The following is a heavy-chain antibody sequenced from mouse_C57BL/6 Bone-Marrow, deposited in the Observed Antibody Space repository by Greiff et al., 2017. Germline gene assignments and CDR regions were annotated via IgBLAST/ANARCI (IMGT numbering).Heavy chain of an antibody. V-gene: IGHV3-6*01. Sequence: ESGPGLVKPSQSLSLTCSVTGYSITSGYYWNWIRQFPGNKLEWMGYIIYDGSNNDNPSLKNRISITRDTYKNQFFFKLNSVNTEDAATYFCASDYYARRGDFDVWGTGTTVTVSS. CDR2: IIYDGSN. CDR1: GYSITSGYY. D-gene: IGHD1-1*01. J-gene: IGHJ1*03. CDR3: ASDYYARRGDFDV.